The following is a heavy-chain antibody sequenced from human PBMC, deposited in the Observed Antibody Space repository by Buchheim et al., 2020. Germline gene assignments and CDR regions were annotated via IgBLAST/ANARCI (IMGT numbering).Heavy chain of an antibody. Sequence: QVQLVQSGAEVKKPGASVKVSCKASGYTFTSYYMHWVRQAPGQGLEWMGIINPSGGSTSYAQKFQGRVTMTRDTSTSTVYMELSSLRSEDTAVYYCAREGERWLQWGENWFDPWGQGTL. CDR2: INPSGGST. J-gene: IGHJ5*02. CDR3: AREGERWLQWGENWFDP. D-gene: IGHD5-24*01. V-gene: IGHV1-46*01. CDR1: GYTFTSYY.